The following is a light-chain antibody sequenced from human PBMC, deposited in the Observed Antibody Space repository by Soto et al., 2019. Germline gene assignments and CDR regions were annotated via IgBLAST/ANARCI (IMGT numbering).Light chain of an antibody. CDR2: AAS. J-gene: IGKJ1*01. Sequence: DIHLTQSPSSLSASVGDSVTITCRSSQNINKYLNWYEHRPGKAPKIMIYAASSLQTGVPTRFSGDGAGPFFTLTISKLQLEDVAAYYCQQSYGSPGAFGRGTKVAI. CDR3: QQSYGSPGA. V-gene: IGKV1-39*01. CDR1: QNINKY.